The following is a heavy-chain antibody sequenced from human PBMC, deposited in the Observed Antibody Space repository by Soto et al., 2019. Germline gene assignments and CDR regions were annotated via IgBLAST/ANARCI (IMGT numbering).Heavy chain of an antibody. D-gene: IGHD6-19*01. CDR3: ARSGSSGYHRHRLGSNDAFDV. CDR1: GFTFSSFT. J-gene: IGHJ3*01. Sequence: EVQLVESGGGLVQPGGSLRLSCAASGFTFSSFTMNWVRQAPGKGLEWVSYIGSSGITRYHADSVKGRFTVSRDNARNSLYLQMNSLRDEDTALHYCARSGSSGYHRHRLGSNDAFDVWGQGTMVTVSP. CDR2: IGSSGITR. V-gene: IGHV3-48*02.